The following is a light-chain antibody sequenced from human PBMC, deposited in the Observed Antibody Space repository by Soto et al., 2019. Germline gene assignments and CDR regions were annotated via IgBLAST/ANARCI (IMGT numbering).Light chain of an antibody. J-gene: IGKJ5*01. CDR3: QQYNNWPPIT. CDR2: DAS. Sequence: EIVLTQSAATLSLSPGERATLSCRASQSVSSYLAWYQQKPGQAPRLLIYDASTRATGIPARFSGSGSGTEFTLTISSLQSEDFAVYYCQQYNNWPPITFGQGTRLEI. CDR1: QSVSSY. V-gene: IGKV3D-15*01.